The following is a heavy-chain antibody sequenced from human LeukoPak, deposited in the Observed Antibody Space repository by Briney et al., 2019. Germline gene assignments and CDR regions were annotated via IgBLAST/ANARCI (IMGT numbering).Heavy chain of an antibody. Sequence: GGSLRLSCAASGFTFSSYSMNWVRQAPGKGLEWVSSISSSSSYIYYADSVKGRFTISRDNAKNSLYMQMNSLRAEDTAVYYCARDSFGCSSTSCFGWFDPWGQGTLVTVSS. CDR1: GFTFSSYS. D-gene: IGHD2-2*01. CDR3: ARDSFGCSSTSCFGWFDP. J-gene: IGHJ5*02. V-gene: IGHV3-21*01. CDR2: ISSSSSYI.